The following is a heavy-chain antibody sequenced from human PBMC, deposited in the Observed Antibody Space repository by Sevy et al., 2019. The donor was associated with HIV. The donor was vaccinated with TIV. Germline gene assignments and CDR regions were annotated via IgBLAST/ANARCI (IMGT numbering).Heavy chain of an antibody. CDR2: MYYSGST. V-gene: IGHV4-39*01. D-gene: IGHD6-19*01. Sequence: SETLSLTCTVSGGSISRSNYYWGWIRQPPGKWLEWIGSMYYSGSTYYKPSLKSRVTISVDTSKNQFSLKLSSVTAADTAVYYCARVTWYTSGWYWFEPWGQRTLVTVSS. CDR1: GGSISRSNYY. CDR3: ARVTWYTSGWYWFEP. J-gene: IGHJ5*02.